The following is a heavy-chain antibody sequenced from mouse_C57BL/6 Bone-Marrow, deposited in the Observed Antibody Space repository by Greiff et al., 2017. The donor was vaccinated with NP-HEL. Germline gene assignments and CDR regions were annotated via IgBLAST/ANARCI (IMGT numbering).Heavy chain of an antibody. V-gene: IGHV14-2*01. J-gene: IGHJ2*01. CDR3: ARYHYYGSSEYYFDY. CDR2: IDPEDGET. Sequence: VQLKQSGAELVKPGASVKLSCTASGFKIKDYYMHWVKQRTEQGLGWIGRIDPEDGETKYAPKFQGKATITADTSSNTAYLQLSSLTSEDTAVYYCARYHYYGSSEYYFDYWGQGTTLTVSS. CDR1: GFKIKDYY. D-gene: IGHD1-1*01.